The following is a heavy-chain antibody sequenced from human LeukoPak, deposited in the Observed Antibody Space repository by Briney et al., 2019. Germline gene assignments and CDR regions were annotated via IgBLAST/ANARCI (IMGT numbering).Heavy chain of an antibody. V-gene: IGHV4-34*01. D-gene: IGHD5-24*01. CDR2: IDHRGDT. J-gene: IGHJ4*03. CDR1: GGSSSRYY. Sequence: SETLSLTCAVYGGSSSRYYWSWIRQSPGKGLEWIAEIDHRGDTNYNPSVKSRVTISVDTSKNQFSLKMRSLSAADTALYYCARGATISETGYFDFWGQGTLVTVSS. CDR3: ARGATISETGYFDF.